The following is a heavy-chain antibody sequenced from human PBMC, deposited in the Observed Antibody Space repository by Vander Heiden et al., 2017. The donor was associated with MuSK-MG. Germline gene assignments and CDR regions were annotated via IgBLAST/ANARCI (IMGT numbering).Heavy chain of an antibody. J-gene: IGHJ4*02. Sequence: QVQLVHSGAVGKRPGASVKVSCKASGYTFTSYEIHGVRQATGQGLEWMGWMNPNSGNTGDAQKFQGRVTMTRNTSISTAYMELSSLRSEDTAVYYCVRARSNSIPYWGQGTLVTVSS. CDR2: MNPNSGNT. CDR1: GYTFTSYE. CDR3: VRARSNSIPY. D-gene: IGHD4-4*01. V-gene: IGHV1-8*01.